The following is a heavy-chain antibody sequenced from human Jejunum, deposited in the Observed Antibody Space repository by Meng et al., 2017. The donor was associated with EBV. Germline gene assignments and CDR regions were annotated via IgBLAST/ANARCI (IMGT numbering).Heavy chain of an antibody. CDR3: ARSFGGVLADSFDY. J-gene: IGHJ4*02. V-gene: IGHV1-69*06. CDR1: GGTFTTYA. CDR2: VIPIFGTA. D-gene: IGHD3-16*02. Sequence: LGQSGAGGKKPGSSGKVSCKASGGTFTTYAFSWVRQAPGQGLEWIGGVIPIFGTANYAQKFQGRVTLTADKSTSTAYMQLSSLRSEDTAVYYCARSFGGVLADSFDYWGQGTLVTVSS.